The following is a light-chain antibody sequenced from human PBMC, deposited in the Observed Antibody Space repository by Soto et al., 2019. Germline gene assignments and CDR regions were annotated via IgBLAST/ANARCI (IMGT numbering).Light chain of an antibody. CDR1: SSDVGGYNY. V-gene: IGLV2-8*01. CDR2: EVS. CDR3: SSYAGSNNAV. J-gene: IGLJ1*01. Sequence: QSALTQPPSASGSPGQSVTISCTGTSSDVGGYNYVSWYQQHPGKPPKLMIYEVSKRPSGVPDRFSGSKSGNTASLTVSGLQAEDEADYYCSSYAGSNNAVFGTGTKLTVL.